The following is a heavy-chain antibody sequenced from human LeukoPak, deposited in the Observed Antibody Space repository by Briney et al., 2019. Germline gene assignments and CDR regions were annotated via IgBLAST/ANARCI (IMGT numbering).Heavy chain of an antibody. J-gene: IGHJ4*02. D-gene: IGHD2-2*01. V-gene: IGHV4-34*01. CDR2: LNHNGGT. CDR1: GGSFSGYY. CDR3: ASEYCNSTSCYGDY. Sequence: SETLSLTCTVYGGSFSGYYWNRIRQPPGKGLEWIGELNHNGGTNYNPSLKSRVTMSVDTSKNQFSLRLISVTAADTAVYYCASEYCNSTSCYGDYWGQGTLVTVSS.